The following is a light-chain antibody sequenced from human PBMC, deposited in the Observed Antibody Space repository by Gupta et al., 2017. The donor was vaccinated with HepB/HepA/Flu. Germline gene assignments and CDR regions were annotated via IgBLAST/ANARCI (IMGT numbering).Light chain of an antibody. CDR1: QGIRTW. CDR2: AAS. CDR3: QQADTFPRT. Sequence: DIQMTQSPSSVSASVGDKVTITCRASQGIRTWLAWYQQKPGKAPKLLIYAASTLQSGVPSRFSGSGSGTDFTLSIVSLQPEDSATYYCQQADTFPRTFGGGTKVEIK. J-gene: IGKJ4*01. V-gene: IGKV1-12*01.